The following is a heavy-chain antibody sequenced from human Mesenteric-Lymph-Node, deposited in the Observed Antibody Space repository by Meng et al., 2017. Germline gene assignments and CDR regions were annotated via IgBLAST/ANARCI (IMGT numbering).Heavy chain of an antibody. CDR2: IDDSGST. CDR1: GGSISSGDYY. V-gene: IGHV4-30-4*01. CDR3: ARGKQDAWELLAY. D-gene: IGHD1-26*01. J-gene: IGHJ4*02. Sequence: QVQLQESGPGLVKPSQTLSLTCTVSGGSISSGDYYWSWIRQPPGKGLEWIGDIDDSGSTNYNPSLNSRISISLDKSKNHFSLKVNSVTAADTAVYYCARGKQDAWELLAYWGQGALVTVSS.